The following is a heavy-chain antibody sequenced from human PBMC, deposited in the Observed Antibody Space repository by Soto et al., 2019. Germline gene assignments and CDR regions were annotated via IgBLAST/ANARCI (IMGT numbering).Heavy chain of an antibody. V-gene: IGHV5-10-1*01. CDR2: IDPSDSYT. Sequence: GESLQISCKGSVYSFTSYWISWVRQMPGKGLEWMGRIDPSDSYTNYSPSFQGHVTISADKSISTAYLQWSSLKASDTAMYYWSYSGGYRGYDDDYWGQGTLVTVSS. CDR1: VYSFTSYW. CDR3: SYSGGYRGYDDDY. D-gene: IGHD5-12*01. J-gene: IGHJ4*02.